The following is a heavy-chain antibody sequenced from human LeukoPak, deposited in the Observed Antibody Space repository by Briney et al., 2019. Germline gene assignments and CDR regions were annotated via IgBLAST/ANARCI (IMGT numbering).Heavy chain of an antibody. D-gene: IGHD3-10*01. CDR2: INSNGRTI. Sequence: PGGSLRLSCAASGFTFSSYEMNWVRQAPGKGLEWVSYINSNGRTIYYADSVRGRFTISRDNAKNSLFLQMNSLRAEGTAVYYCLCLWFGKGVYWGRGTLVTVSS. V-gene: IGHV3-48*03. J-gene: IGHJ4*02. CDR3: LCLWFGKGVY. CDR1: GFTFSSYE.